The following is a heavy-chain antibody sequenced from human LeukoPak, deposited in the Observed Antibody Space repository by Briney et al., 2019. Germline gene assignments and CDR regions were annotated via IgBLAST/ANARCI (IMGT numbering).Heavy chain of an antibody. D-gene: IGHD5-18*01. Sequence: SQTLSLTCTVSGGSISSGSYYWSWIRQPAGKGLEWIGRIYTSGSTSYNPSLKSRVTISVDTSKNQFSLKLSSVTAADTAVYYCARDRGGYGYGYVPGDYWGQGTLVTVSS. CDR1: GGSISSGSYY. CDR2: IYTSGST. J-gene: IGHJ4*02. V-gene: IGHV4-61*02. CDR3: ARDRGGYGYGYVPGDY.